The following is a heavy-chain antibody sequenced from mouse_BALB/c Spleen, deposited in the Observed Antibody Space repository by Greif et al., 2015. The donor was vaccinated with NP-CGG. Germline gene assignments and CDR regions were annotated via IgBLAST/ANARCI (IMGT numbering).Heavy chain of an antibody. CDR1: GYTFTDYY. Sequence: VQVVESGPELVKPGASVKISCKASGYTFTDYYINWVKQKPGQGLEWIGWIYPGSGNTKYNEKFKGKATLAVDTSSSTAYMRFSSLTSEDTAVYFCARRTGTEAMDYWGQGTSVTVSS. CDR3: ARRTGTEAMDY. CDR2: IYPGSGNT. J-gene: IGHJ4*01. D-gene: IGHD4-1*01. V-gene: IGHV1-84*02.